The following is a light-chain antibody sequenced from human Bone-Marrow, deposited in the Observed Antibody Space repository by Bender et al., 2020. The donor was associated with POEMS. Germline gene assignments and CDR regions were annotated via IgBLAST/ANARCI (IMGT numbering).Light chain of an antibody. CDR3: ISYRSGSPLYV. V-gene: IGLV2-14*02. J-gene: IGLJ1*01. Sequence: QSALTQPASVSGSPEQSITISCTGASSDVGSYNLVSWYQQHPGKAPKLMIYSVSHRPSGVSNRFSGSKSANTASLTISGLQAEDEADYYCISYRSGSPLYVFGTGTKVIV. CDR2: SVS. CDR1: SSDVGSYNL.